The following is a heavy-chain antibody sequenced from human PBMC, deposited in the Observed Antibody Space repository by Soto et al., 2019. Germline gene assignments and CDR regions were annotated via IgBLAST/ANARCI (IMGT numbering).Heavy chain of an antibody. D-gene: IGHD1-26*01. CDR1: GDTVSSDNAA. Sequence: SQTLSLTCAISGDTVSSDNAAWNWIRQSPSRGLEWLGRTYYRSKWYNDLADSMKGRLSFSADTTKNQISLHLNSVTPEDTAVYYCARHLSGSYLDLDYWGQGTQVTVSS. J-gene: IGHJ4*02. CDR3: ARHLSGSYLDLDY. V-gene: IGHV6-1*01. CDR2: TYYRSKWYN.